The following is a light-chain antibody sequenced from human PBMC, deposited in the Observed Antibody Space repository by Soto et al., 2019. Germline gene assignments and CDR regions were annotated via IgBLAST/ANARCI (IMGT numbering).Light chain of an antibody. V-gene: IGKV3-20*01. CDR3: QHYGYSQWT. CDR2: GVY. J-gene: IGKJ1*01. CDR1: QTGSNSY. Sequence: IVLTQSPGTLSLSPGGRATLSCRASQTGSNSYLAWYQHKSGQAPRLLIYGVYTRASGIPDRFSGSGSGTEFTLTITRLEPEDSAVYFCQHYGYSQWTFGQGTKVDIK.